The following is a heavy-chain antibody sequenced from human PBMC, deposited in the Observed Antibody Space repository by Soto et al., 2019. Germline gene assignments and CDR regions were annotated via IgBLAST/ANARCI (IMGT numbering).Heavy chain of an antibody. CDR2: LYNSETT. CDR1: GLEVSYNY. V-gene: IGHV3-53*01. Sequence: GGSLRLSCAASGLEVSYNYMNWVRQAPGKGLECVSVLYNSETTYYAESVKGRFTISRDTVKNTVYLEMNNLGVDDTAVYYCARDKTQGAGWFDPWGRGTLVTVSS. CDR3: ARDKTQGAGWFDP. J-gene: IGHJ5*02.